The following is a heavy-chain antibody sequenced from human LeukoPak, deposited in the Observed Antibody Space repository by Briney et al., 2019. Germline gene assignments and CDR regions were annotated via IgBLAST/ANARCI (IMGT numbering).Heavy chain of an antibody. Sequence: PSETLSLTCTVSGGSISSSSYYWGWIRQPPGKGLEWIGSIYYSGSTYYNPSLKSRVTISVDTSKNQFSLKLRSVTAADTAVYYCARLHDYGDYYADYWGQGTLVTVSS. D-gene: IGHD4-17*01. V-gene: IGHV4-39*01. CDR2: IYYSGST. CDR3: ARLHDYGDYYADY. J-gene: IGHJ4*02. CDR1: GGSISSSSYY.